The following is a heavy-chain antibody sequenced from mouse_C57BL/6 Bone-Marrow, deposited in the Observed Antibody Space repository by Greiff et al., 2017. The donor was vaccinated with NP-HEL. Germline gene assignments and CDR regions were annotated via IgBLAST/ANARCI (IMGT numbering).Heavy chain of an antibody. V-gene: IGHV14-4*01. CDR3: TTEGWLLRGAY. Sequence: VQLKQSGAELVRPGASVKLSCTASGFNIKDDYMHWVKQRPEQGLEWIGWIDPENGDTEYASKFQGKATITADTSSNTAYLQLSSLTSEDTAVYYCTTEGWLLRGAYWGQGTLVTVSA. CDR1: GFNIKDDY. D-gene: IGHD2-3*01. J-gene: IGHJ3*01. CDR2: IDPENGDT.